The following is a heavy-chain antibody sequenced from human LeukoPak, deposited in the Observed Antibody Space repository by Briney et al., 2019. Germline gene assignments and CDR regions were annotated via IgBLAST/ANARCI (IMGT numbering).Heavy chain of an antibody. D-gene: IGHD2-8*01. J-gene: IGHJ4*02. CDR2: IYYSGST. Sequence: SETLSLTCTVSGGSISSSSYYWGWIRQPPGKGLEWIGSIYYSGSTYYNPSLKSRVTISVDTSKNQFSLKLSSVTAADTAVYYCAREGRAYCTNGVCYKSEFFDYWGQGTLVTVSS. CDR3: AREGRAYCTNGVCYKSEFFDY. CDR1: GGSISSSSYY. V-gene: IGHV4-39*07.